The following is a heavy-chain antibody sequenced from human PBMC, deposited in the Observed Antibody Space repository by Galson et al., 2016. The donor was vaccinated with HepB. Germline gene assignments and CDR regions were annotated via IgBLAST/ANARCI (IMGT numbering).Heavy chain of an antibody. D-gene: IGHD1-26*01. CDR3: GKHGGYDY. CDR1: GFSFSTSG. V-gene: IGHV3-23*01. J-gene: IGHJ4*02. Sequence: SLRLSCAASGFSFSTSGMSWVRQTPGRGLEWVSGITGRGAITPYADSVKGRFTISRDTSKNTLYLYMNSLRAGDTAVYYCGKHGGYDYWGQGALVTVSS. CDR2: ITGRGAIT.